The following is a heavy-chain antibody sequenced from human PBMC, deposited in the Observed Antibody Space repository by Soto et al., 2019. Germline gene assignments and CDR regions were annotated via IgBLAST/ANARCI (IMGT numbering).Heavy chain of an antibody. CDR2: IIPYNDNT. CDR1: GYIFSDYG. D-gene: IGHD2-21*01. Sequence: ASVKVSCKASGYIFSDYGINWVRLAPGQGLEWMGWIIPYNDNTKYAENFQGRVTLTTDTSTNTVYMELRSLTPDDTGVYFCARKPYSHYYGMDVWGQGTTVTVSS. CDR3: ARKPYSHYYGMDV. V-gene: IGHV1-18*01. J-gene: IGHJ6*02.